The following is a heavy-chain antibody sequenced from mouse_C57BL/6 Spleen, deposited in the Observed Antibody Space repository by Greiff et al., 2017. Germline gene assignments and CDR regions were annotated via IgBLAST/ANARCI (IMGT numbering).Heavy chain of an antibody. D-gene: IGHD1-2*01. CDR3: ARGLSMTTADYYAMDY. J-gene: IGHJ4*01. V-gene: IGHV1-81*01. Sequence: QVQLQQSGAELARPGASVKLSCKASGYTFTSYGISWVKQRTGQGLEWIGEIYPRSGNTYYNEKFKGKATLTADKSSSTAYMELRSLTSEDSAVYFCARGLSMTTADYYAMDYWGQGTSVTVSS. CDR2: IYPRSGNT. CDR1: GYTFTSYG.